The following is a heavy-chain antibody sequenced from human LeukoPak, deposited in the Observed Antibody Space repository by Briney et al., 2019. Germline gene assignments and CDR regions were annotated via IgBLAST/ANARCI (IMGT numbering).Heavy chain of an antibody. CDR3: ARGFYPYSSSISH. V-gene: IGHV1-8*01. J-gene: IGHJ4*02. CDR2: MNPNSGNT. CDR1: GYTFTSYD. D-gene: IGHD6-13*01. Sequence: ASVKVSCKASGYTFTSYDINWVRQATGQGLERMGWMNPNSGNTGYALKFQGRVTMTRNTSISTAYMELSSLRSEDTAVYYCARGFYPYSSSISHWGQGTLVTVSS.